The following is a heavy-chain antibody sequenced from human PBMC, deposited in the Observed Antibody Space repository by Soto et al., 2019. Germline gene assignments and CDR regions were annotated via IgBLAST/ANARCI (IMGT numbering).Heavy chain of an antibody. J-gene: IGHJ4*02. V-gene: IGHV4-30-2*01. CDR1: GGSISSGGYS. CDR2: IYHSGST. D-gene: IGHD4-17*01. CDR3: ARAGTTYGDYRYYFDY. Sequence: PSETLSLTCAVSGGSISSGGYSWSWIRQPPGKGLEWIGYIYHSGSTYYNPSLKSRVTISVDRSKNQFSLKLSSVTAADTAVYYCARAGTTYGDYRYYFDYWGQGTLVTVSS.